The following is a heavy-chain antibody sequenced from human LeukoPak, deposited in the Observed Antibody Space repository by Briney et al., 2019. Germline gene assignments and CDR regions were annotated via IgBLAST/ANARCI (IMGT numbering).Heavy chain of an antibody. V-gene: IGHV3-23*01. CDR3: AKDYPECTGTTCSGEAFFDY. J-gene: IGHJ4*02. D-gene: IGHD2-2*01. CDR2: ITSGHST. Sequence: PGGSLRLSCAASRFTFSNDAMSWVRQAAGEGLGLVSGITSGHSTFYADSVKGRFTISRDNSKNTVYLQMNSLRAEDTAVYYCAKDYPECTGTTCSGEAFFDYWGQGTLVTVSS. CDR1: RFTFSNDA.